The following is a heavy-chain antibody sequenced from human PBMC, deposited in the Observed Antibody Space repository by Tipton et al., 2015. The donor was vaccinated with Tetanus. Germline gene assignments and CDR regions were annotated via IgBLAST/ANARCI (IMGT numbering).Heavy chain of an antibody. Sequence: QSGAEVKKPGASVKVSCKAFAYAFASYDLNWVRQTAGQGLEWLGYMNPNTGHAGYAQKFQGRVTMTSNISITTAYMELRNLRSDDTAVYYCARGTGDYWGQGTLVTVSS. V-gene: IGHV1-8*01. CDR2: MNPNTGHA. CDR3: ARGTGDY. CDR1: AYAFASYD. J-gene: IGHJ4*02. D-gene: IGHD1-14*01.